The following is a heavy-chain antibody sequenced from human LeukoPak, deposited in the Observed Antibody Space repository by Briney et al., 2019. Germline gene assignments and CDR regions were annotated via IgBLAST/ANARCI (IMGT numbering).Heavy chain of an antibody. CDR3: AKANGAIFGVAGYFDY. Sequence: GGSLRLSCAASGFTFSSYGMHWVRQAPGKGLEWVSFIRYDGSNEYYADSVRGRFTISRDNSKNTLDLQMNSLRAEDTAVYYCAKANGAIFGVAGYFDYWGQGTLVTVSS. J-gene: IGHJ4*02. V-gene: IGHV3-30*02. CDR1: GFTFSSYG. D-gene: IGHD3-3*02. CDR2: IRYDGSNE.